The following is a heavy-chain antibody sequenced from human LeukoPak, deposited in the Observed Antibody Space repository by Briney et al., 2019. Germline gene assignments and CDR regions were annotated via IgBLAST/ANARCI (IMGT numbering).Heavy chain of an antibody. CDR3: ARDYGYYDSRFQYDY. J-gene: IGHJ4*02. Sequence: ASVKVSRKASGYTFTSYGISWVRQAPGQGLEWMGWISAYNGNTNYAQKFQGRVTMTTDASTSTAYMELRSLRSDDTAVYYCARDYGYYDSRFQYDYWGQGTLVTVSS. V-gene: IGHV1-18*01. D-gene: IGHD3-22*01. CDR1: GYTFTSYG. CDR2: ISAYNGNT.